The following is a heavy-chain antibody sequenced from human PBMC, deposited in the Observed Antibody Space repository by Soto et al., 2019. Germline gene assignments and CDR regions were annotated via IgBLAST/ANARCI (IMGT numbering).Heavy chain of an antibody. J-gene: IGHJ3*01. CDR1: GYTFTSYG. D-gene: IGHD2-15*01. CDR3: ARVDIIVVVAAKGEAFDL. V-gene: IGHV1-18*04. CDR2: ISAYNGST. Sequence: GASVKVSCKASGYTFTSYGISWVRQAPGQGLEWMGWISAYNGSTNYAQKLQGRVTMTTDTSTSTAYMELRSLRSDDTAVYYCARVDIIVVVAAKGEAFDLWGQGTLVTVSS.